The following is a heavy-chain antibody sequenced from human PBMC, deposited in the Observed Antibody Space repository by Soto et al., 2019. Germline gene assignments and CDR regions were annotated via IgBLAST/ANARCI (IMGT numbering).Heavy chain of an antibody. CDR2: IYYSGST. Sequence: QVQLQESGPGLVKPSETLSLTCTVSGGSISSYYWSWIRQPPGKGLEWIGYIYYSGSTNYNPSLKSRVTISVDTSKNQFSLKLSSVTAADTAVHYCARQIAGGDYYGMDVWGQGTTVTVSS. J-gene: IGHJ6*02. D-gene: IGHD3-10*01. CDR3: ARQIAGGDYYGMDV. CDR1: GGSISSYY. V-gene: IGHV4-59*08.